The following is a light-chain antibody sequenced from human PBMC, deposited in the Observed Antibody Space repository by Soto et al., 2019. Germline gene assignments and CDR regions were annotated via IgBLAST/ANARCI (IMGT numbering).Light chain of an antibody. CDR1: SSNIGSNT. J-gene: IGLJ3*02. V-gene: IGLV1-44*01. Sequence: QSVLTQPPSASGTPGQRVTISCSGSSSNIGSNTVNWYQQLPGTAPKLLIYSNNQRPSGVPDRFSGSKSGTSASLAISGLQSEDEADEYCAAWDDSLNGPNWVFGGGTKLTVL. CDR2: SNN. CDR3: AAWDDSLNGPNWV.